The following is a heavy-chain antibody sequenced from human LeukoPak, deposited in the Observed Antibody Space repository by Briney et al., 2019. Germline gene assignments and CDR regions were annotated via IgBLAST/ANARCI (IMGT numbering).Heavy chain of an antibody. V-gene: IGHV1-8*01. CDR1: GYTLTSYD. D-gene: IGHD6-6*01. Sequence: GASVKVSCKASGYTLTSYDINWVRQATGQGLEWMGWMNPNSGNTGYAQKFQGRVTMTRNTSISTAYMELSSLRSEDTAVYYCARDYSSSSWFDPWGQGTLVTVSS. CDR3: ARDYSSSSWFDP. J-gene: IGHJ5*02. CDR2: MNPNSGNT.